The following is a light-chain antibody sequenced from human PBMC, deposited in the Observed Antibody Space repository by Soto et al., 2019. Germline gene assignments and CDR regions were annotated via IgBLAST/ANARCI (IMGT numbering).Light chain of an antibody. J-gene: IGKJ1*01. CDR2: ETS. V-gene: IGKV3-20*01. CDR1: QSVNSNY. Sequence: EIVLTQSPGTLSLSPGERATLSCRASQSVNSNYLAWYQQKPGQAPRLLMYETSTRATGIPDRFSGSGSGTDFTLTISRLESEDFAVYFCQQFGTSPLWTFGQGTKVE. CDR3: QQFGTSPLWT.